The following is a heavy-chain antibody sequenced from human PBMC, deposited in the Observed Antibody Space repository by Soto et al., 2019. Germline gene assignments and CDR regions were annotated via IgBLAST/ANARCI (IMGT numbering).Heavy chain of an antibody. D-gene: IGHD3-22*01. CDR2: VYYSGST. Sequence: PSETLSLTCTVSGGSISTASYYWGWIRQPPGKGLEWIGNVYYSGSTYYNPSLKSRVTTFVDTSKNQFSLKLSSVTAADTAVYYCARGTYYYDGSGYSSHPFYFHYWAQGTLVTVSS. J-gene: IGHJ4*02. CDR3: ARGTYYYDGSGYSSHPFYFHY. CDR1: GGSISTASYY. V-gene: IGHV4-39*01.